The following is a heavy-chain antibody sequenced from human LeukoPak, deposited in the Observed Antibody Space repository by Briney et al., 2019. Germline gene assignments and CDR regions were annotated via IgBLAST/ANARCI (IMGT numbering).Heavy chain of an antibody. D-gene: IGHD3-3*01. CDR3: ARESPDFWSGFYYYYGMDV. J-gene: IGHJ6*02. CDR1: GGSISSSSYY. V-gene: IGHV4-61*02. CDR2: IYTSGST. Sequence: SETLSLTCTVSGGSISSSSYYWSWIRQPAGRGLEWIGRIYTSGSTNYNPSLKSRVTMSVDTSKNQFSLKLSSVTAADTAVYYCARESPDFWSGFYYYYGMDVWGQGTTVTVSS.